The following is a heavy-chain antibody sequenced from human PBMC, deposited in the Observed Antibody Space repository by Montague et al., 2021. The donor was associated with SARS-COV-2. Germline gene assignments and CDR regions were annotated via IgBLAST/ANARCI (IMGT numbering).Heavy chain of an antibody. V-gene: IGHV4-61*02. CDR1: GGSVRSGSYY. CDR2: IYSSGST. Sequence: TLSLTCTVSGGSVRSGSYYWSWIRQPAGKGLEWIGSIYSSGSTNYNPSLKSRVTMSIDTSKNQFSLKVSSVTAADTAVYYCARDNDDYSYDYGLDVWGQGTTVTVSS. D-gene: IGHD1-1*01. J-gene: IGHJ6*02. CDR3: ARDNDDYSYDYGLDV.